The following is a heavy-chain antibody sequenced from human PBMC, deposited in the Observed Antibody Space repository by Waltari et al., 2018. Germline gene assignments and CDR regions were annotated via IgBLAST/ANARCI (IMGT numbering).Heavy chain of an antibody. V-gene: IGHV3-7*01. J-gene: IGHJ5*02. D-gene: IGHD1-7*01. CDR3: ARDSAYNWNYGDWFDP. CDR2: IKQDGSEK. CDR1: GFTFSSYW. Sequence: EVQLVESGGGLVQPGGSLRLSCAASGFTFSSYWMSWVRQAPGKGLEWLANIKQDGSEKDEVDSVKGRFTISRDNAKNSLYLQMNSLRAEDTAVYYCARDSAYNWNYGDWFDPWGQGTLVTVSS.